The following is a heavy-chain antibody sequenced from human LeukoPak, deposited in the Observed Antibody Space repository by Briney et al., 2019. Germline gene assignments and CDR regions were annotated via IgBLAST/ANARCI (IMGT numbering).Heavy chain of an antibody. CDR3: ARGQPSSYWDAFDI. Sequence: GGSLRLSCAASGFIFDDYGMSWVRQAPGKGLEWVSGINRNGGSTGYADSVKGRFTISRDNAKNSLYLQMNSLRAEDAALYYCARGQPSSYWDAFDIWGQGTMVTVSS. V-gene: IGHV3-20*04. CDR2: INRNGGST. D-gene: IGHD1-26*01. CDR1: GFIFDDYG. J-gene: IGHJ3*02.